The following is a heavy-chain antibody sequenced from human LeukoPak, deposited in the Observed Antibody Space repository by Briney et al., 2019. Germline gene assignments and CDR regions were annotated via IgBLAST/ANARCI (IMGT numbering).Heavy chain of an antibody. CDR2: IGSSSHFR. D-gene: IGHD2-21*02. J-gene: IGHJ4*02. Sequence: GGSLRLSCAASGFTFSNYNVNWVRQAPGKGLEGVSSIGSSSHFRYYADSLKGRVTISRDNAKNSLYLQMNSLRAEDTAVYYCARSCDGDCYSDYWGQGTLVTVSS. V-gene: IGHV3-21*01. CDR1: GFTFSNYN. CDR3: ARSCDGDCYSDY.